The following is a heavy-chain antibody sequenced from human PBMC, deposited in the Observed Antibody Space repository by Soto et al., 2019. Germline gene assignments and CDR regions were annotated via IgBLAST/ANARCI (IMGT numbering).Heavy chain of an antibody. D-gene: IGHD2-15*01. CDR2: ISSNSTYI. V-gene: IGHV3-21*04. J-gene: IGHJ4*02. CDR1: AFTFSSHT. Sequence: GGSLRLSCAASAFTFSSHTMNWVRQAPGKGLEWVSSISSNSTYIYYADSVKGRFTISRDNAKNSLYLQMNSLRAEDTAVYYCAKGHVVVVAATLAVTTLDYWGQGTLVTVSS. CDR3: AKGHVVVVAATLAVTTLDY.